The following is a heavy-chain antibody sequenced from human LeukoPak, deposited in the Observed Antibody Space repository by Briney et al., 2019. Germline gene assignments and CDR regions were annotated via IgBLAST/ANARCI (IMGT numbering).Heavy chain of an antibody. J-gene: IGHJ6*02. CDR2: ISGSGGST. CDR1: GFMLSFYD. Sequence: PGGSLRLSCAASGFMLSFYDMSWVRQAPGKGLQWVSAISGSGGSTYYADSVKGRFTISRDSSKNTLYLQMNSLRAEDAALYYCAKPVSSWSGDYNYGMDVWGQGTTVTVSS. D-gene: IGHD6-13*01. CDR3: AKPVSSWSGDYNYGMDV. V-gene: IGHV3-23*01.